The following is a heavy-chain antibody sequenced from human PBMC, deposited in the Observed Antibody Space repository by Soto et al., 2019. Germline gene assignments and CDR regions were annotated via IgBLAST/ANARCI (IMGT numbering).Heavy chain of an antibody. J-gene: IGHJ6*02. V-gene: IGHV1-69*01. CDR1: GGTFSSYA. D-gene: IGHD6-13*01. CDR2: IIPIFGTA. CDR3: ARDRAIAAADAYYYYGMDV. Sequence: QVQLVQSGAEVKKPGSSVKVSCKASGGTFSSYAISWVRQAPGQGLEWMGGIIPIFGTANYAQKFQGRVTITAEESTSTAYMELSSLRSEDTAVYYCARDRAIAAADAYYYYGMDVWGQGTTVTVSS.